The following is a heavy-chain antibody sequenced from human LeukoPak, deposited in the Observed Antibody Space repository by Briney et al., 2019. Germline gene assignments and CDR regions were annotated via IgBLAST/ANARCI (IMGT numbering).Heavy chain of an antibody. CDR3: AKDRNGYFPDY. V-gene: IGHV3-48*01. J-gene: IGHJ4*02. CDR2: ISNNGGTI. Sequence: GGSLRLSCAASGFPFSTYNMNWVRQAPGKGLEWLSYISNNGGTIHYADSVKGRFTISRDNSKNTLYLQMNSLRAEDTAVYYCAKDRNGYFPDYWGQGTLVTVSS. D-gene: IGHD3-3*01. CDR1: GFPFSTYN.